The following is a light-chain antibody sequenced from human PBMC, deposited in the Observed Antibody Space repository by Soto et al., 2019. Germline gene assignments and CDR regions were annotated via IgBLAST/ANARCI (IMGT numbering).Light chain of an antibody. J-gene: IGKJ3*01. CDR2: SAS. V-gene: IGKV1-9*01. CDR3: QQVSSYPFI. CDR1: EGINNY. Sequence: DIQLTQSPSFLSASVGDRVTITCRASEGINNYLVWYIHKPGKAPKLLIHSASTLQNGVPSRFSGSGSGTQFTLTITNLQPEDFAAYYFQQVSSYPFIFGPGTTVEI.